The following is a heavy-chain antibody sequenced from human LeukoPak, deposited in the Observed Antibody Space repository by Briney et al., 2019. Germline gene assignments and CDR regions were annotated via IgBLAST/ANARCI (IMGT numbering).Heavy chain of an antibody. D-gene: IGHD3-22*01. CDR1: GFTFTSYS. V-gene: IGHV3-23*01. CDR3: ARDQVYSSGTYLRYFQF. J-gene: IGHJ1*01. Sequence: GGSLRLSCAASGFTFTSYSMNWVRQAPGKGLEWVSTISGGGGSTYYADSVKGRFTISRDNSKNTLYLQVNSLRAEDTAVYYCARDQVYSSGTYLRYFQFGGQGTLVTVSS. CDR2: ISGGGGST.